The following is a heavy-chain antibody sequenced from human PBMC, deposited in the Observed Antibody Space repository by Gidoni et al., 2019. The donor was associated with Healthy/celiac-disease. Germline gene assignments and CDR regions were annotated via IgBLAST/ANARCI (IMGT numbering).Heavy chain of an antibody. Sequence: QVQLLQSGAEVKKPGSSVKVYCKASGCTFSSYAISWVRQAPGQGLEWMGRIIPILGIANYAQKFQGRVTITADKSTSTAYMELSSLRSEDTAVYYCAREDIVVVTADDYYYYGRDVWGQGTTVTVSS. CDR3: AREDIVVVTADDYYYYGRDV. CDR2: IIPILGIA. V-gene: IGHV1-69*04. J-gene: IGHJ6*02. D-gene: IGHD2-21*02. CDR1: GCTFSSYA.